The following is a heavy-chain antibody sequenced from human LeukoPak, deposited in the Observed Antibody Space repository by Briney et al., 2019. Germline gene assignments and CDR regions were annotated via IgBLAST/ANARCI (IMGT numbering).Heavy chain of an antibody. D-gene: IGHD5-24*01. CDR3: AKDIQLST. V-gene: IGHV3-23*01. Sequence: GGSLRLSCVASGFTFSGYAMRWVRQAPGKGLEWVSSIVASGETTYYADSVKGRFTISRDNSKNTLSLQMNSLRVEDTAMYFCAKDIQLSTWGLGTMVTVSS. CDR1: GFTFSGYA. J-gene: IGHJ3*01. CDR2: IVASGETT.